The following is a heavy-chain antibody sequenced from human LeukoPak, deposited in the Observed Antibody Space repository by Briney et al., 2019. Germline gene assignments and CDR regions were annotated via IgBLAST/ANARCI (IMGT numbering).Heavy chain of an antibody. V-gene: IGHV3-48*04. CDR3: ARVGYSGYDFNDY. Sequence: PGGSLRLSCAASGFTFSGYSMNWVRQAPGKGLEWVSYISSSRSTIYYADSVKGRFTISRDNAKNSLYLQMNSLRAEDTAVYYCARVGYSGYDFNDYWGQGTLVTVSS. CDR1: GFTFSGYS. CDR2: ISSSRSTI. D-gene: IGHD5-12*01. J-gene: IGHJ4*02.